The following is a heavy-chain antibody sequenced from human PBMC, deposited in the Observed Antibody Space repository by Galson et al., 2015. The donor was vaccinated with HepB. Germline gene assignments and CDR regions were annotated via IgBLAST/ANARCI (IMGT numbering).Heavy chain of an antibody. J-gene: IGHJ6*02. D-gene: IGHD2-2*01. CDR1: GFKIDDYG. CDR2: INWNGGST. CDR3: ARFLDPGYCSSTSCRFYGMDV. V-gene: IGHV3-20*01. Sequence: SLRLSCAASGFKIDDYGVSWVRQAPGKGLEWVSGINWNGGSTGYADSVKGRFTFSRDNAENFLYLQMYSLRAEDPALYHCARFLDPGYCSSTSCRFYGMDVWGQGTTVTVSS.